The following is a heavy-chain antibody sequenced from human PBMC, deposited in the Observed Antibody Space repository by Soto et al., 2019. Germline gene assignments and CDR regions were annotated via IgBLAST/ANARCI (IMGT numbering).Heavy chain of an antibody. CDR2: IYSGGST. Sequence: GGSLRLSCAASGFNVSSNYMSWVRQAPGKGLERDSVIYSGGSTYYADSVKGRFTISRDNSKNTLYLQMNSLRAEDTAVYYCAREGQDYIWGSYRYTGGAFDSWGQGTMVTVSS. CDR1: GFNVSSNY. V-gene: IGHV3-66*01. J-gene: IGHJ3*02. D-gene: IGHD3-16*02. CDR3: AREGQDYIWGSYRYTGGAFDS.